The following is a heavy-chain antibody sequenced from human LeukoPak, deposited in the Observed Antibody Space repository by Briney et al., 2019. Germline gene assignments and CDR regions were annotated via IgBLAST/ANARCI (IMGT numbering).Heavy chain of an antibody. V-gene: IGHV4-34*01. CDR3: ASTSGYCSGGSCYLGAFDI. CDR1: GFSFSTYN. CDR2: INHSGST. D-gene: IGHD2-15*01. Sequence: GSLRLSCAASGFSFSTYNMNWVREAPGKGLEWIGEINHSGSTNYNPSLKSRVTISVYTSKNQFSLKLSSVTAADTAVYYCASTSGYCSGGSCYLGAFDIWGQGTMVTVSS. J-gene: IGHJ3*02.